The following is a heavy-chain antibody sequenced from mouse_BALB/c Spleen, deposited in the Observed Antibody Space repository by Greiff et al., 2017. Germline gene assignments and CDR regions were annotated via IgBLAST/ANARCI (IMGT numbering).Heavy chain of an antibody. CDR3: ASYCYGMANWDFDV. Sequence: VQLQQPGAELVMPGASVKMSCKASGYTFTDYWMHWVKQRPGQGLEWIGAIDTSDSYTSYNQKFKGQATLTVDESSSTAYMQLSSLTSEDSAVYYCASYCYGMANWDFDVWGAGTTVTVSS. CDR1: GYTFTDYW. J-gene: IGHJ1*01. V-gene: IGHV1-69*01. D-gene: IGHD1-1*01. CDR2: IDTSDSYT.